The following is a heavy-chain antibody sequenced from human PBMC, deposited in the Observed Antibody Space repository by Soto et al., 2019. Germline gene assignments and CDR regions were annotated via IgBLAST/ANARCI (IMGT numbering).Heavy chain of an antibody. J-gene: IGHJ4*02. CDR2: ISGSGGST. CDR1: GFTFSSYA. V-gene: IGHV3-23*01. D-gene: IGHD6-19*01. CDR3: ANGFLASGWPRFDY. Sequence: GGSLRLCCAASGFTFSSYAMSWVRQAPGKGLEWVSAISGSGGSTYYADSVKGRFTISRDNSKNTLYLQMNSLRAEDTAVYYCANGFLASGWPRFDYWGQGTLVTVSS.